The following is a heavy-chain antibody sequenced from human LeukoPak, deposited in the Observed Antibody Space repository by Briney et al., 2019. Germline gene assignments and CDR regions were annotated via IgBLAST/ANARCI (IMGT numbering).Heavy chain of an antibody. Sequence: PSETLSLTCTVSGGSISSYYWSWIRQPPGKGLEWIGHIYYSGSTNYNPSLKSRVTISVDTSKNQFSLKLSSVTAADTAVYYCARDGYDFWSGYRLGYMDVWGNGTTVTVSS. CDR3: ARDGYDFWSGYRLGYMDV. CDR2: IYYSGST. D-gene: IGHD3-3*01. V-gene: IGHV4-59*01. CDR1: GGSISSYY. J-gene: IGHJ6*03.